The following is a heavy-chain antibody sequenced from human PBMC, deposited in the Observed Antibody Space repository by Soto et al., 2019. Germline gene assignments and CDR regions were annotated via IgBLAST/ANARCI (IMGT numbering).Heavy chain of an antibody. CDR2: IKQDGSEK. CDR3: ARAKRSSWCYYYYGMDV. J-gene: IGHJ6*02. Sequence: GGSLRLSCAASGFTFSSYWMSWVRQAPGKGLEWVANIKQDGSEKYYVDSVKGRFTISRDNAKNSLYLQMNSLRAEDTAVYYCARAKRSSWCYYYYGMDVWGQGTLVTVSS. D-gene: IGHD6-13*01. CDR1: GFTFSSYW. V-gene: IGHV3-7*01.